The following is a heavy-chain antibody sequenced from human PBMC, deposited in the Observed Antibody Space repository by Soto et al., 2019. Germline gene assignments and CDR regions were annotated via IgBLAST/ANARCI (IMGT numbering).Heavy chain of an antibody. CDR3: ARGGGIVVVTAPYDH. Sequence: ASVKVSCKASGYTFTSYYISWVRQAPGQGLEWMGWISGYNGNTNYAQKLQGRVTMTTDTSTSTAYTELRSLRSDDTAVYYCARGGGIVVVTAPYDHWGQGTLVPVHS. V-gene: IGHV1-18*01. CDR1: GYTFTSYY. J-gene: IGHJ4*02. CDR2: ISGYNGNT. D-gene: IGHD2-21*02.